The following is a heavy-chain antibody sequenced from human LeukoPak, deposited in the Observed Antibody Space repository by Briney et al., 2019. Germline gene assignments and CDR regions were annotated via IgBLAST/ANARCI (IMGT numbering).Heavy chain of an antibody. Sequence: GGSLRLSCAASGFTFSSYAMSWVRQAPGKGLEWVSAISGSGGSTYYADSVKGRFTISRDNSKNTLYLQMNSLRAEDTAVYYCARDLLRFLEWYPFGGYYYYMDVWGKGTTVTVSS. J-gene: IGHJ6*03. V-gene: IGHV3-23*01. CDR2: ISGSGGST. CDR1: GFTFSSYA. CDR3: ARDLLRFLEWYPFGGYYYYMDV. D-gene: IGHD3-3*01.